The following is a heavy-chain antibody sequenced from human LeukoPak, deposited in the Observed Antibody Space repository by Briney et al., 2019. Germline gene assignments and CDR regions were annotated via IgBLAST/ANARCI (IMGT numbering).Heavy chain of an antibody. CDR1: GFTVSSNY. CDR3: ARDQTTDSGSFQFDY. CDR2: IYPGGNT. V-gene: IGHV3-66*01. Sequence: GFLRLSCAVSGFTVSSNYINWVRQAPGKGLEWVSAIYPGGNTYYADSVKGRFTHSRDNSKNTVYLQMSSLRADDTAVYYCARDQTTDSGSFQFDYWGQGTLVTVSS. J-gene: IGHJ4*02. D-gene: IGHD1-26*01.